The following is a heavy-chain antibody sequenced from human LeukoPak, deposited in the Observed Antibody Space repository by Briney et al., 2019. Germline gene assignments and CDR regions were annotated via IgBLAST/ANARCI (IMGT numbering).Heavy chain of an antibody. V-gene: IGHV3-21*04. CDR2: ISSTSSYI. Sequence: GGSLRLSCAASGFTVSSYSMNWVRQAPGKGLEWVSSISSTSSYIYYADSVKGRFTISRDNAKNSLYLQMNSLRAEDTAVYYCAKDGGGRYCSSTSCSNLYYFDYWGQGTLVTVSS. CDR3: AKDGGGRYCSSTSCSNLYYFDY. CDR1: GFTVSSYS. D-gene: IGHD2-2*01. J-gene: IGHJ4*02.